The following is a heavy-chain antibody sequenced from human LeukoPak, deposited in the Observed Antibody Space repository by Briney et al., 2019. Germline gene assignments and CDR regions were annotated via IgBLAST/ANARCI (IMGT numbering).Heavy chain of an antibody. CDR3: AGERRYDVLSGYYPLDY. CDR2: VYIDGTT. V-gene: IGHV3-53*05. J-gene: IGHJ4*02. CDR1: GFTVSSYF. Sequence: GGSLRLSCAVSGFTVSSYFMAWVRQAPGKGLECVSVVYIDGTTYFADSVKGRFTVSRDSSKNTMFLQMDSLRPEDTAVYYCAGERRYDVLSGYYPLDYWGQGSLVTVSS. D-gene: IGHD3-3*01.